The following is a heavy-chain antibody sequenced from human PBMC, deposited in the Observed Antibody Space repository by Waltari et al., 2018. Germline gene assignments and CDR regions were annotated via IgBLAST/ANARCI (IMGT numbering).Heavy chain of an antibody. D-gene: IGHD2-15*01. CDR1: GLTFSSYW. Sequence: EVQLVESGGDLVQPGGSLRLPFAASGLTFSSYWRHGVRQAPGTGLVWVSRINTDGSITIYADSVRGRFTISRDNAKNTLYLQMNSLRVDDSAVYYCTRRVAEGFDPWGQGTLVTVSS. CDR2: INTDGSIT. J-gene: IGHJ5*02. CDR3: TRRVAEGFDP. V-gene: IGHV3-74*01.